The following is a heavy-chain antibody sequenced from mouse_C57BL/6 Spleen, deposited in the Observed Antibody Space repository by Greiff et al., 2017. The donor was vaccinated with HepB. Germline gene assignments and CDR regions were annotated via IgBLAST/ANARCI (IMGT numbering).Heavy chain of an antibody. V-gene: IGHV1-4*01. CDR2: INPSSGYT. Sequence: VKVVESGAELARPGASVKMSCKASGYTFTSYTMHWVKQRPGQGLEWIGYINPSSGYTKYNQKFKDKATLTADKSSSTAYMQLSSLTSEDSAVYYCARSPYGNYAMDYWGQGASVTVSS. CDR3: ARSPYGNYAMDY. J-gene: IGHJ4*01. D-gene: IGHD2-1*01. CDR1: GYTFTSYT.